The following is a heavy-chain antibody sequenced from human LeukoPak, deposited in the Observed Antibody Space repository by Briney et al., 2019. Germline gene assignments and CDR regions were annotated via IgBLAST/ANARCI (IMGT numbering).Heavy chain of an antibody. Sequence: GGSLRLSCAASGFSFTSYSMNWVRQAPGKGLEWVSTISGGGGSTYYADSVKGRFTISRDNSKNTLYLQVNSLRAEDTAVYYCAKGGKWDVTPFDYWGQGTLVTVSS. J-gene: IGHJ4*02. D-gene: IGHD1-26*01. CDR1: GFSFTSYS. CDR3: AKGGKWDVTPFDY. V-gene: IGHV3-23*01. CDR2: ISGGGGST.